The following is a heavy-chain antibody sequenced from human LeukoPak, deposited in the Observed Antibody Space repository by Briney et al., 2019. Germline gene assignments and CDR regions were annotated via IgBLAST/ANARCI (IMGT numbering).Heavy chain of an antibody. J-gene: IGHJ4*02. V-gene: IGHV4-4*09. CDR3: ARRFSSSLPYFDY. CDR2: IYTSGST. D-gene: IGHD6-13*01. CDR1: GGSISSYY. Sequence: PSETLSLTCTVSGGSISSYYWSWIRQPPGKGLEWIGYIYTSGSTNDNPSLKSRVTISVDTSKNQFSLKLSSVTAADTAVYYCARRFSSSLPYFDYWGQGTLVTVSS.